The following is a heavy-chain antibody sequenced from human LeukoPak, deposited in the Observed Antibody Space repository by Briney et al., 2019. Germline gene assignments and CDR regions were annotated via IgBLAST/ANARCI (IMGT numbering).Heavy chain of an antibody. CDR3: AKVGDY. V-gene: IGHV1-46*01. CDR2: IYPSGGST. J-gene: IGHJ4*02. Sequence: ASVKVSCKASGYTFTSYYIHWVRQAPGQGLEWMGIIYPSGGSTTYALKFQGRLTMTRDTSTSAVYMELSSLRSEDTAVYYCAKVGDYWGQGTLVTVSS. CDR1: GYTFTSYY.